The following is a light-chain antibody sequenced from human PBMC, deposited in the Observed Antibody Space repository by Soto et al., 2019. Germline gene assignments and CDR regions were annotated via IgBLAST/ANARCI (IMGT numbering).Light chain of an antibody. CDR3: FSYTSSGTYV. CDR2: EVS. V-gene: IGLV2-14*01. Sequence: ALTQPASVSGSPGQSVTISCTGTSSDVGNYKYVSWYQQHPGKAPKLMIYEVSNRPSGVSNRFSGSKSGNTASLTISGLQAEDETDYYCFSYTSSGTYVFGTGTKVTVL. CDR1: SSDVGNYKY. J-gene: IGLJ1*01.